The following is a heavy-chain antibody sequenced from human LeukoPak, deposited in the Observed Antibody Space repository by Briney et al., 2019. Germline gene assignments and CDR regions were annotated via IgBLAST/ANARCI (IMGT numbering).Heavy chain of an antibody. Sequence: TGGSLRLSCAASGFTVSSNYMSWIRQAPGKGLEWVSYISSSGSTIYYADSVKGRFTISRDNAKNSLYLQMNSLRAEDTAVYYCARGDSSSWGYFDYWGQGTLVTVSS. V-gene: IGHV3-11*01. J-gene: IGHJ4*02. CDR3: ARGDSSSWGYFDY. D-gene: IGHD6-13*01. CDR2: ISSSGSTI. CDR1: GFTVSSNY.